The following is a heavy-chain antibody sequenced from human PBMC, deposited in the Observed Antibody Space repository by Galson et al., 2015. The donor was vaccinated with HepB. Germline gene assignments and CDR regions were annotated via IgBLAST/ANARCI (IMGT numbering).Heavy chain of an antibody. D-gene: IGHD6-19*01. Sequence: CAISGDSASSNSATWIWIRQSPSRGLEWLGRTYYRSKWYNDYATSVKSRISIDPDTSKNQFSLQLNSVTPEDTAVYYCARGSSARYFDYWGQGTLVTVSS. CDR2: TYYRSKWYN. J-gene: IGHJ4*02. V-gene: IGHV6-1*01. CDR3: ARGSSARYFDY. CDR1: GDSASSNSAT.